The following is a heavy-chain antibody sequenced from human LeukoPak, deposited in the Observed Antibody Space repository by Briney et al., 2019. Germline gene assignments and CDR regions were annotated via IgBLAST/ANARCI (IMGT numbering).Heavy chain of an antibody. CDR2: IRYDGSNK. CDR1: GFTFSSYG. Sequence: TGGSLRLSCAASGFTFSSYGMHWVRQAPGKGLEWVAFIRYDGSNKYYADSVKGRFTISRDNSKNTLYLQMNSLRAEDTAVYYCAKDPYYDILTGRNSHFDYWGQGTLVTVSS. D-gene: IGHD3-9*01. J-gene: IGHJ4*02. V-gene: IGHV3-30*02. CDR3: AKDPYYDILTGRNSHFDY.